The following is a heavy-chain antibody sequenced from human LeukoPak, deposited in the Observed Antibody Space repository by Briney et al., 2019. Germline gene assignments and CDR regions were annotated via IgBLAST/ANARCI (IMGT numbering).Heavy chain of an antibody. J-gene: IGHJ4*02. CDR3: ARGFSGHGLFDY. CDR1: GVTFSSYA. Sequence: GGSLRLSCAASGVTFSSYAMSWVRQAPGKGLEWVSSISASGGSTYYADSVKGRFTISRDNSKNTLYLQMNTLRDEDTAVYYCARGFSGHGLFDYWGQGTLVTVSS. V-gene: IGHV3-23*01. D-gene: IGHD5-12*01. CDR2: ISASGGST.